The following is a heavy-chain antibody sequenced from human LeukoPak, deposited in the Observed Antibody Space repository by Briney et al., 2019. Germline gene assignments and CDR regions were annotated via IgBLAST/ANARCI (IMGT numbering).Heavy chain of an antibody. D-gene: IGHD2-2*01. CDR1: GGSISSYY. CDR3: ARGRICSSTSCYLDY. Sequence: PSETLSLTCTVSGGSISSYYWSWIRQPPGKGLEWIGYIYYSGSTNYNPSLKSRVTISVDTSKNQFSLKLSSVTAADTAVYYCARGRICSSTSCYLDYWGQGTLVTVSS. V-gene: IGHV4-59*12. J-gene: IGHJ4*02. CDR2: IYYSGST.